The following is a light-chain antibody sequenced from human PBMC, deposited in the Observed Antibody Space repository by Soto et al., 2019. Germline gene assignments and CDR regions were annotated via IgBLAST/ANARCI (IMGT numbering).Light chain of an antibody. CDR2: GAS. J-gene: IGKJ1*01. CDR1: QSVSSSY. Sequence: EIVLTQSPGTLSLSPGERATLSCRASQSVSSSYLAWYQQKPDQAPRLLIYGASSRATAIPDRFSDSGSGTDFTLTSSRLEPEDFAVDYCEPYGSSPTFGQGTKVEIK. V-gene: IGKV3-20*01. CDR3: EPYGSSPT.